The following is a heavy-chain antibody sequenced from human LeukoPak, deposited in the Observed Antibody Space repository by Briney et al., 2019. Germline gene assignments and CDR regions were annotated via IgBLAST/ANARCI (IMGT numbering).Heavy chain of an antibody. CDR1: GGSISSGGYS. V-gene: IGHV4-30-2*01. J-gene: IGHJ3*02. D-gene: IGHD3-3*01. CDR2: IYHSGST. Sequence: PSQTLSLTCAVSGGSISSGGYSWSWIRQPPGKGLEWIGYIYHSGSTYYNPSLKSRVTISVDRSKNQFSLKLSSVTAADTAVYYCARLDFWSGYSDAFDIWGQGTMVTVSS. CDR3: ARLDFWSGYSDAFDI.